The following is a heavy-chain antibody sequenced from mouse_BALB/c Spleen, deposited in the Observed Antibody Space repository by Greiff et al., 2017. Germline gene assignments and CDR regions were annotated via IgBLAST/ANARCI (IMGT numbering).Heavy chain of an antibody. Sequence: VKLVESGPGLVAPSQSLSITCTVSGFSLTSYGVHWVRQPPGKGLEWLGVIWAGGSTNYNSALMSRLSISKDNSKSQVFLKMNSLQTDDTAMYYCARDTPAYYGKRDYFDYWGQGTTLTVSS. CDR2: IWAGGST. V-gene: IGHV2-9*02. CDR3: ARDTPAYYGKRDYFDY. D-gene: IGHD2-10*01. CDR1: GFSLTSYG. J-gene: IGHJ2*01.